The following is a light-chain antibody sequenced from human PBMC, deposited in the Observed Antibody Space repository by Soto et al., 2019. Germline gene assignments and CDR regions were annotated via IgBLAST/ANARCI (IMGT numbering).Light chain of an antibody. CDR2: DVS. CDR1: SSDVGGYIY. V-gene: IGLV2-14*01. Sequence: QSVLTQPASVSGSPGQSITISCTGTSSDVGGYIYVSWHQQHPGTAPKLMIYDVSNRPSGVSNRFSGSKSGNTASLTISGLQAEDEADYYCSSFTSSNTLVFGGGTTVTVL. CDR3: SSFTSSNTLV. J-gene: IGLJ2*01.